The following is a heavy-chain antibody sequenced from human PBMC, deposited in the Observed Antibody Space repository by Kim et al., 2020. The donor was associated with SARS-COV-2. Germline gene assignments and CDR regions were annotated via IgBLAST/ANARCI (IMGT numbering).Heavy chain of an antibody. D-gene: IGHD6-13*01. J-gene: IGHJ4*02. Sequence: SETLSLTCAVYGGSFSGYYWSWIRQPPGKGLEWIGEINHSGSTNYNPSLKSRVTISVDTSKNQFSLKLSSVTAAATAVYYCARGRVAADWGQGTLVTVSS. CDR2: INHSGST. V-gene: IGHV4-34*01. CDR1: GGSFSGYY. CDR3: ARGRVAAD.